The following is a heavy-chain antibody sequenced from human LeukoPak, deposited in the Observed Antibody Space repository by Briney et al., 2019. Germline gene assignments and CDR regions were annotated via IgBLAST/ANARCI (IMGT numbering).Heavy chain of an antibody. Sequence: PSQTLSLTCAVQGGSFSGYYWSWVGQPPGKGLEWIGEINHSGSTNYNPSLKSRVTISVDTSKNQFSLKLSSVTAADTAVYYCARGPGVWFGRGYGMDVWGKGTTVTVSS. CDR3: ARGPGVWFGRGYGMDV. CDR2: INHSGST. D-gene: IGHD3-10*01. V-gene: IGHV4-34*01. CDR1: GGSFSGYY. J-gene: IGHJ6*04.